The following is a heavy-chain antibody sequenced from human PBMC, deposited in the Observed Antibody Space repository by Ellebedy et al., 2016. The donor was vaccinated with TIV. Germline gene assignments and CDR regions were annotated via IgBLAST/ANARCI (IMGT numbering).Heavy chain of an antibody. J-gene: IGHJ5*02. CDR2: IYPGDSDT. Sequence: GESLKISXKGSGYSFTSYWIGWVRQMPGKGLEWMGIIYPGDSDTRYSPSFQGQVTISADKSISTAYLQWSSLKASDTAMYYCARLLFESSGYSYGLFDPWGQGTLVTVSS. D-gene: IGHD5-18*01. CDR3: ARLLFESSGYSYGLFDP. V-gene: IGHV5-51*01. CDR1: GYSFTSYW.